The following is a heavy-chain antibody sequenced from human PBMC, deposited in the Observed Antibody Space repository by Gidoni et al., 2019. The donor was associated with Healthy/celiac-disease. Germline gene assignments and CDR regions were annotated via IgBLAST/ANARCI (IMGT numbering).Heavy chain of an antibody. D-gene: IGHD1-7*01. CDR2: ISSSGSTI. V-gene: IGHV3-11*01. Sequence: QVQLVESGGGLVKPGGSLRLSCAASGFTFSDYYMSWIRQAPGKGLEWVSYISSSGSTIYYADSVKGRFTISRDNAKNSLYLQMNSLRAEDTAVYYCARDSRYNWNYGRDYYYGMDVWGQGTTVTVSS. J-gene: IGHJ6*02. CDR1: GFTFSDYY. CDR3: ARDSRYNWNYGRDYYYGMDV.